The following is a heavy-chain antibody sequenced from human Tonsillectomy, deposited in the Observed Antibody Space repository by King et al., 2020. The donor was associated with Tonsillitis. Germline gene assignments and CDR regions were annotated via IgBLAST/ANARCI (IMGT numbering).Heavy chain of an antibody. CDR2: ISYSGSNT. Sequence: VQLVESGGGVVQPGRSLRLSCAASGFTFSSYGMYWVRRAPGKGLEWVAAISYSGSNTYYVDSVKGRFTISRDNSKNTLYLQMNSLRVEDTAVYYCAKVGLHYFDWPHLDSWGQGTLVTVSS. J-gene: IGHJ4*02. CDR3: AKVGLHYFDWPHLDS. V-gene: IGHV3-30*18. D-gene: IGHD3-9*01. CDR1: GFTFSSYG.